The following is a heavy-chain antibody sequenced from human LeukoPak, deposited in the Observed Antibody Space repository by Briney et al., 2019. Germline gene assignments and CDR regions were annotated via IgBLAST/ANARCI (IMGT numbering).Heavy chain of an antibody. Sequence: GGSLRLSCAASGFTFSSYAMSWGRHAPGKGLEWGSPIIGSGGSTYYADSVKGRFTISRDNSKNTLYLQMNSLRAEDTAVYYCATRADLAAAGLGWFDPWGQGTLVTVSS. CDR2: IIGSGGST. D-gene: IGHD6-13*01. J-gene: IGHJ5*02. CDR1: GFTFSSYA. V-gene: IGHV3-23*01. CDR3: ATRADLAAAGLGWFDP.